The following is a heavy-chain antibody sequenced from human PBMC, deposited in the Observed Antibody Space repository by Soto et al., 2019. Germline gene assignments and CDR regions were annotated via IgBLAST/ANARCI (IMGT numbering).Heavy chain of an antibody. J-gene: IGHJ4*02. V-gene: IGHV1-18*01. CDR2: ISAYNGNT. CDR3: ARAPTSFDY. CDR1: GYTFTSYG. Sequence: QVQLVQSGAEVKKPGASVKVSCKASGYTFTSYGISWVRQAPGQGLEWMGWISAYNGNTNYAQKLQGRVTMTTDTPTSTAYRELRSLKSGATAVFYCARAPTSFDYGGQETLFTVSS.